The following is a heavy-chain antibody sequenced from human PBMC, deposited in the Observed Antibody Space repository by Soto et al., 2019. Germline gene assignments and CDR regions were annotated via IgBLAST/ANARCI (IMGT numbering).Heavy chain of an antibody. V-gene: IGHV3-15*01. Sequence: GASLKISCAASGFTFSNAWMSWVRQAPGKGLEWVGRIKSKTDGGTTDYAAPVKGRFTISRDDSKNTLYLQMNSLKTEDTAVYYCTTNHPLGYCTNGVCYSAAFDIWGQGTMVTVSS. CDR3: TTNHPLGYCTNGVCYSAAFDI. D-gene: IGHD2-8*01. J-gene: IGHJ3*02. CDR2: IKSKTDGGTT. CDR1: GFTFSNAW.